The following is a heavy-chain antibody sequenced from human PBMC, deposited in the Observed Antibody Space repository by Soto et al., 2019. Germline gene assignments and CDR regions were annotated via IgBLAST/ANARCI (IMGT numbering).Heavy chain of an antibody. J-gene: IGHJ6*02. CDR1: VFTFSSYA. CDR2: ISGSGGST. V-gene: IGHV3-23*01. CDR3: AKDMVRGVISATSYYGMDV. Sequence: GGSLRLSCAASVFTFSSYAMSWVRQGPAKVPEWVSAISGSGGSTYYADSVKGRFTISRDNSKNTLYLQMNSLRAEDTAVYYCAKDMVRGVISATSYYGMDVWGQGTTVTVSS. D-gene: IGHD3-10*01.